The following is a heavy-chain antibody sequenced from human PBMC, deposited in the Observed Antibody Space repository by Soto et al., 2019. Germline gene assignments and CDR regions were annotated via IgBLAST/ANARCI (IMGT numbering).Heavy chain of an antibody. D-gene: IGHD2-21*01. CDR3: AKDLFPTSGQRFFFES. V-gene: IGHV3-23*01. J-gene: IGHJ4*02. Sequence: PGGSLRLSCAASGFMFSTYAMTWVRQAPGRGLEWVSTILHDETPFYTDSVKGRSTISRDNVRGTLYLQMNGLRVEDAALYYCAKDLFPTSGQRFFFESWGQGTLVTVSS. CDR1: GFMFSTYA. CDR2: ILHDETP.